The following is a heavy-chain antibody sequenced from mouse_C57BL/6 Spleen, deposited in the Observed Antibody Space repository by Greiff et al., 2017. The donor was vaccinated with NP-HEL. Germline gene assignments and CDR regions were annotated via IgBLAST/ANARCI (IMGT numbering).Heavy chain of an antibody. CDR1: GYAFSSYW. D-gene: IGHD1-1*01. CDR2: IYPGDGDT. J-gene: IGHJ4*01. V-gene: IGHV1-80*01. CDR3: ASCIITVVDFYAMCS. Sequence: QVQLQQSGAELVKPGASVKISCKASGYAFSSYWMNWVKQRPGKGLEWIGQIYPGDGDTNYNGKFKGKATLTADKSSSTAYMQLSSLTSEDSAVYFCASCIITVVDFYAMCSWGEGTPVTVSS.